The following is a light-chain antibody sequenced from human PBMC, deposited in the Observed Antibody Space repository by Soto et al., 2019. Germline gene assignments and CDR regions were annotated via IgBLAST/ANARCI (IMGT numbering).Light chain of an antibody. J-gene: IGKJ1*01. Sequence: DIKMNQSPSTLSASVGDRVTITCRASQSISSWLAWYQQKPGKAPKLLIYDASSLESGVPSRFSGSGSGTEFTLTISSLQPDDFATYYCQQYNSYWTFGQGTKVDI. CDR3: QQYNSYWT. CDR2: DAS. V-gene: IGKV1-5*01. CDR1: QSISSW.